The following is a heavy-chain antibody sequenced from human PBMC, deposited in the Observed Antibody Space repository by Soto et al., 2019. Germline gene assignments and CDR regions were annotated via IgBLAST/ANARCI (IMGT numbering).Heavy chain of an antibody. CDR1: GYTLTELS. CDR3: ATDRRGSGSQHDAFDI. D-gene: IGHD3-10*01. V-gene: IGHV1-24*01. Sequence: GASVKVSCKVSGYTLTELSIHWVRQAPGKGLEWMGGFDPEDGETIYTQKFQGRVTMTEDTSTDTAYMELSSLRSEDTAVYYCATDRRGSGSQHDAFDIWGQGTMVTVSS. CDR2: FDPEDGET. J-gene: IGHJ3*02.